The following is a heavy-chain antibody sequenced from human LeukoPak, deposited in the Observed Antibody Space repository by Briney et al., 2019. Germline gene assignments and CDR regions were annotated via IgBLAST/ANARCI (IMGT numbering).Heavy chain of an antibody. CDR3: ARGTPYCSSASCYNY. Sequence: GASVKVSCKASGYTFTSYGINWVRQAPGQGLEWMGWVNPNSGNTGYAQKFQGRVTMTRDTSISTAYMELSNLRSEDTAVYYCARGTPYCSSASCYNYWGQGSLVTVSS. CDR1: GYTFTSYG. J-gene: IGHJ4*02. V-gene: IGHV1-8*02. CDR2: VNPNSGNT. D-gene: IGHD2-2*02.